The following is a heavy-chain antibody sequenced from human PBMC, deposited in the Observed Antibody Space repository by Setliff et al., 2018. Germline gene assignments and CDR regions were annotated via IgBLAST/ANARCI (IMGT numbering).Heavy chain of an antibody. CDR2: IWDDGVKQ. J-gene: IGHJ4*02. Sequence: PGGSLRLSCAASGFTFSTYRMHWVRQAPGKGLEWVAVIWDDGVKQYHADSVKGRFTISRDNSKSTLYLQMNSLGPEDTAVSYCARTCSGSGCYAGLESWGQGTPVTVSS. V-gene: IGHV3-33*08. CDR3: ARTCSGSGCYAGLES. CDR1: GFTFSTYR. D-gene: IGHD2-15*01.